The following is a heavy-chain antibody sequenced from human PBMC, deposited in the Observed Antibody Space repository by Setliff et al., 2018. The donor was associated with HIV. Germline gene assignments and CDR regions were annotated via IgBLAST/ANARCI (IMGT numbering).Heavy chain of an antibody. CDR2: INHRGST. CDR3: ARESLSSSWFYFDF. CDR1: GGSFSDYY. D-gene: IGHD6-13*01. V-gene: IGHV4-34*01. J-gene: IGHJ4*02. Sequence: SETLSLTCAVYGGSFSDYYWTWIRQSPGKGLEWIGEINHRGSTNYNPSLKSRVTVSVDTSKNQFSLKLGSVTAADTAVYYCARESLSSSWFYFDFWGQGTLVTVSS.